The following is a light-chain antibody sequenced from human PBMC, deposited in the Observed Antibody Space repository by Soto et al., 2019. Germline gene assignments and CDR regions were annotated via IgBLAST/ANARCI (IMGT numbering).Light chain of an antibody. Sequence: EIVLTESAGTLSLSPGEKATLSCRASQSVSNNYLSWYQQQPGQAPRLLIYAASNRATGIQDSFSGSGSGTYFTLTIRRLEPEDFAVYYCQQYGSPGTFGQGTKVDIK. CDR1: QSVSNNY. CDR3: QQYGSPGT. V-gene: IGKV3-20*01. J-gene: IGKJ1*01. CDR2: AAS.